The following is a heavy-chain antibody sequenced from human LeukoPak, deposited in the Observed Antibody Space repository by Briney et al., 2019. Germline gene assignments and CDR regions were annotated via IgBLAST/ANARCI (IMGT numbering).Heavy chain of an antibody. D-gene: IGHD3-10*02. CDR3: AELGITMIGGV. Sequence: AGGSLRLSCAASGFTFSSYSMNWVRQAPGKGLEWVSFISSSSSYIYYADSVKGRFTISRDNAKNSLYLQMNSLRAEDTAVYYCAELGITMIGGVWGKGTTVTISS. CDR2: ISSSSSYI. J-gene: IGHJ6*04. V-gene: IGHV3-21*01. CDR1: GFTFSSYS.